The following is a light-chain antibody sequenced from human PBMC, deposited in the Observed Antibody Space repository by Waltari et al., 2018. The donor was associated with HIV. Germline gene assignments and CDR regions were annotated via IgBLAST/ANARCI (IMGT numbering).Light chain of an antibody. CDR2: KDS. CDR1: ALPKQY. Sequence: SYELTQPPSVSVSPGQTARITCSGDALPKQYAYWYQQKPGQAPVLVTYKDSGRPAGIPERFSGSSSGTTVTLTSSGVEAEDEADYYCQSADSSGTWVFGGGTKLTVL. CDR3: QSADSSGTWV. J-gene: IGLJ3*02. V-gene: IGLV3-25*03.